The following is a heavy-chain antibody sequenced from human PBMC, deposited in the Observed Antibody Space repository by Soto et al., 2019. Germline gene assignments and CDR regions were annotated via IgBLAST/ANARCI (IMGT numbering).Heavy chain of an antibody. CDR1: GDSISGDSYC. Sequence: SETLSLTCTVSGDSISGDSYCWSWIRQHPGRGLEWIGDIYYTGITYYNPALKSRISISVDTSKNQSSLNLNSVTAADTAVYFCARADYGGKGGLRGTYFDYWGQGTLVTVSS. CDR3: ARADYGGKGGLRGTYFDY. J-gene: IGHJ4*02. V-gene: IGHV4-31*03. D-gene: IGHD4-17*01. CDR2: IYYTGIT.